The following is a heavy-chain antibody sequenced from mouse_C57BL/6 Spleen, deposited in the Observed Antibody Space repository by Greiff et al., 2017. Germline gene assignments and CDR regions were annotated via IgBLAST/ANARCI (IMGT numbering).Heavy chain of an antibody. CDR2: ISYDGSN. Sequence: VQLKESGPGLVKPSQSLSLTCSVTGYSITSGYYWNWIRQFPGNKLEWMGYISYDGSNNYNPSLKNRISITRDTSKNQFFLKLNSVTTEDTATYYCARDFNRGQGTLVTVSA. CDR3: ARDFN. CDR1: GYSITSGYY. V-gene: IGHV3-6*01. J-gene: IGHJ3*01.